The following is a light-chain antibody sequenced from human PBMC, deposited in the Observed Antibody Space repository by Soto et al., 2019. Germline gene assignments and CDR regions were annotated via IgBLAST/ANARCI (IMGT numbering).Light chain of an antibody. CDR2: NNN. CDR3: AAWDASLNGPV. CDR1: SSNIGSYS. V-gene: IGLV1-44*01. J-gene: IGLJ2*01. Sequence: QSVLTQPPSASGTPGQSVTLSCSGSSSNIGSYSVNWYQQLPGTAPKLLIYNNNQRPSGVPDRFSGTKSGTSASLTISGLQSEYEAGYYCAAWDASLNGPVFGGGTKLTVL.